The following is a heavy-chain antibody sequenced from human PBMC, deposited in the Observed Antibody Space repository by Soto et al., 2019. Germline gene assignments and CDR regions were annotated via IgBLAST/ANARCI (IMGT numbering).Heavy chain of an antibody. J-gene: IGHJ4*02. D-gene: IGHD3-10*01. CDR3: ARLSTSYGEYFDC. CDR1: GGPIINGDSY. Sequence: SETLSLTCTVSGGPIINGDSYLNWIRQHPEKGLEWMGSINYSGDTNYNPSLKSRITISIDTSKSQFSLKVSSVNAADTAVYYCARLSTSYGEYFDCWGQGTLVTVSS. V-gene: IGHV4-30-4*08. CDR2: INYSGDT.